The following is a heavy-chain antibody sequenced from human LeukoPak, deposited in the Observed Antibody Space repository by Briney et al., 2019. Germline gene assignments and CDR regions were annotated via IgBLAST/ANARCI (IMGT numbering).Heavy chain of an antibody. Sequence: GGSLRLSCAASGFTVSSNYMSWVRQAPGKGLEWVSSISSSSSYIYYADSVKGRFTISRDNAKNSLYLQMNSLRAEDTAVYYCARDRGIAVAFDYWGQGTLVTVSS. CDR3: ARDRGIAVAFDY. V-gene: IGHV3-21*01. J-gene: IGHJ4*02. D-gene: IGHD6-19*01. CDR2: ISSSSSYI. CDR1: GFTVSSNY.